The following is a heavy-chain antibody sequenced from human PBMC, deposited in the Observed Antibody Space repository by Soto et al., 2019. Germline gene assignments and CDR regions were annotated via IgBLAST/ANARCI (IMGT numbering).Heavy chain of an antibody. Sequence: QVQMVQSGPEVTKPGASVKISCKASEQTITGHNIQWVRQAPGQGLEWMGWINPKGDGKKYAQHFQGRITVTRDTSINTCYMELRALTSDDTAVYYCASVPLSYTNKDYLEHWGQGTLVTVSS. J-gene: IGHJ4*02. V-gene: IGHV1-2*02. CDR1: EQTITGHN. CDR3: ASVPLSYTNKDYLEH. CDR2: INPKGDGK. D-gene: IGHD3-16*01.